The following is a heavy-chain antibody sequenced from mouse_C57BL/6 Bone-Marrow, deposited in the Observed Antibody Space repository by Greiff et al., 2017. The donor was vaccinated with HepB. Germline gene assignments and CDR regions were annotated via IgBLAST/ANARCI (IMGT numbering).Heavy chain of an antibody. Sequence: QVQLQQPGAELVRPGTSVKLSCKASGYTFTSYWMHWVKQRPGQGLEWIGVIDPSDSYTNYNQKFEGKATLTVDTSSSTAYMQLSSLTSEDSAVYYCARSPYDGYYGYAMDYWGQGTSVTVSS. CDR3: ARSPYDGYYGYAMDY. D-gene: IGHD2-3*01. CDR1: GYTFTSYW. J-gene: IGHJ4*01. V-gene: IGHV1-59*01. CDR2: IDPSDSYT.